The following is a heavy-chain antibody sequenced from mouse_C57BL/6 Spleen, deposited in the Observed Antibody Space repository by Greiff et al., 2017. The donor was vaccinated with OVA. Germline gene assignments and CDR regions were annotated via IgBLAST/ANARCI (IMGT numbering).Heavy chain of an antibody. CDR3: ARHERLRGYFDY. D-gene: IGHD2-4*01. CDR1: GFSLTSYG. CDR2: IWSDGST. Sequence: VKLMESGPGLVAPSQSLSITCTVSGFSLTSYGVHWVRQPPGKGLEWLVVIWSDGSTTYNSALKSRLSISKDNSKSQVFLKMNSLQTDDTAMYYCARHERLRGYFDYWGQGTTLTVSS. V-gene: IGHV2-6-1*01. J-gene: IGHJ2*01.